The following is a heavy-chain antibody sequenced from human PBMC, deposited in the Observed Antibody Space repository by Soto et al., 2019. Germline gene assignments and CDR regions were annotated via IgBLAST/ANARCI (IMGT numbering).Heavy chain of an antibody. D-gene: IGHD1-7*01. V-gene: IGHV3-30-3*01. CDR2: VAHDGTSK. CDR3: ARDNRITGTLAEIHX. CDR1: GFSFSDHA. Sequence: SLILSFAASGFSFSDHAMHWVRRAPGKGLEWVALVAHDGTSKYYAGSVKGRFTISSDKSSNTLFLQMDSLDTEDTAVYYCARDNRITGTLAEIHXWGRVTLFTVSX. J-gene: IGHJ5*02.